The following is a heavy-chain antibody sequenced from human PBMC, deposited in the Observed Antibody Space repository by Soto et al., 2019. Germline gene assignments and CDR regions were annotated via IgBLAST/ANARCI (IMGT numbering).Heavy chain of an antibody. V-gene: IGHV3-23*01. CDR3: AKDGGYDFWSGYYYYYGMDV. CDR1: GFTFSSYA. J-gene: IGHJ6*02. CDR2: ISGSGGST. D-gene: IGHD3-3*01. Sequence: EVQLLESGGGLVQPGGSLRLSCAASGFTFSSYAMSWVRQAPGKGLEWVSAISGSGGSTYYADSVKGRFTISRDNSKNTLSLQMNSLRAEDTAVYYCAKDGGYDFWSGYYYYYGMDVWGQGTTVTVSS.